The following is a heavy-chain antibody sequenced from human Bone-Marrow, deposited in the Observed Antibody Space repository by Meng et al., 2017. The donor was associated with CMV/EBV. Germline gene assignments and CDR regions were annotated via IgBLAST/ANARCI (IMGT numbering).Heavy chain of an antibody. CDR3: ARGYIVGTTTAWSDP. CDR1: TFPGSS. D-gene: IGHD1-26*01. CDR2: INPNSGAT. J-gene: IGHJ5*02. V-gene: IGHV1-2*02. Sequence: TFPGSSLHWVRQAPQAPGQGPEWMGWINPNSGATNYAQKFQGRVTMTRDTSISTGYMELSGLKPDDTAVYYCARGYIVGTTTAWSDPWGQGTLVTVSS.